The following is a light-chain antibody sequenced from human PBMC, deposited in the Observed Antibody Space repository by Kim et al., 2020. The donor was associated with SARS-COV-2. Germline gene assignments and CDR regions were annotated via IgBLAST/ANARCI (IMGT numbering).Light chain of an antibody. CDR1: QGIRSG. CDR3: QQYNTYPRT. J-gene: IGKJ1*01. CDR2: AAS. V-gene: IGKV1-17*01. Sequence: DIQMTQSPSSLSASVGDRVTITCRASQGIRSGLGWFQQKPGKAPECLIYAASTLQSGVPPRFSGSGSGREFTLTITSLQPEDFATYYCQQYNTYPRTFGRGTKVDIK.